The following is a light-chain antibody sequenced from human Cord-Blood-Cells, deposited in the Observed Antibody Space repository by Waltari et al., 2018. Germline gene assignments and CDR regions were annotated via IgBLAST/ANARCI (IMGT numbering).Light chain of an antibody. CDR1: SLRSLY. J-gene: IGLJ2*01. CDR2: GKN. CDR3: NSRDSSGNHVV. Sequence: SSALTQDPAVSVALGQKVRITCQGDSLRSLYASWYQQKPGQAPVLVIYGKNNRPSGIPDRFSVSSSGNTASLTITGAQAEDEADYYCNSRDSSGNHVVFGGGTKLTVL. V-gene: IGLV3-19*01.